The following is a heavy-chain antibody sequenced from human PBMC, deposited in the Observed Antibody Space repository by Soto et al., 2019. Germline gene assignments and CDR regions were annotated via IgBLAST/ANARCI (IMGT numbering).Heavy chain of an antibody. CDR2: IIPIFGTA. CDR1: GGTFSSYA. D-gene: IGHD6-13*01. V-gene: IGHV1-69*01. CDR3: ARDLGIAAAGHYYYYGMDV. J-gene: IGHJ6*02. Sequence: QVQLVQSGAEVKKPGSSVKVSCKASGGTFSSYAISWVRQAPGQGLEWMGGIIPIFGTANYAQKFQGRVTITADESTSTAYMELSSLRSEDTAVHYCARDLGIAAAGHYYYYGMDVWGQGTTVTVSS.